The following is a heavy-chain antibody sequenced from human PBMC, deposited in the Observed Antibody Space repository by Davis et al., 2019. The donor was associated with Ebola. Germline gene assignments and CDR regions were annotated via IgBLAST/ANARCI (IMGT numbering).Heavy chain of an antibody. D-gene: IGHD2-15*01. CDR3: ARDAYCSGGSCYVY. CDR2: INQDGSEK. J-gene: IGHJ4*02. Sequence: GGSLRLSCAASGFTFNNYGMNWVRQAPGKGLEWVANINQDGSEKNYVDSVKGRFTISRDNAENSLYLQMNSLRVEDTAVYYCARDAYCSGGSCYVYWGQGILVTVSS. V-gene: IGHV3-7*01. CDR1: GFTFNNYG.